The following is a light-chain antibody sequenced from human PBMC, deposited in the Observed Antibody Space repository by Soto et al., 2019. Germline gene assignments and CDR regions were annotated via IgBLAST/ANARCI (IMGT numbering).Light chain of an antibody. Sequence: IVMTQSPATLSLSPGERAXXSCMASQSVGRSLAWYQQKPGQAPRLLIYGASSRATGIPDRFSGSGSGTDFTLTISRLEPEDFAVYYCQQYGSSPLTLGGRTKVDIK. J-gene: IGKJ4*01. V-gene: IGKV3-20*01. CDR1: QSVGRS. CDR3: QQYGSSPLT. CDR2: GAS.